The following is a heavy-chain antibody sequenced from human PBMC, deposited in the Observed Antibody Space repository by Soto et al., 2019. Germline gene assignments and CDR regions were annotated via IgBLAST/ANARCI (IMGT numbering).Heavy chain of an antibody. V-gene: IGHV3-23*01. Sequence: PGGSLRLSCAASGFTFSTYAMSWVRQAPGKGLEWVSAISGSGVITYYADSVKGRFTISRDNSKNTLYLQMNSLRADDTAVYYCAKDRVGVDPTGYWGQGTLVTVSS. J-gene: IGHJ4*02. CDR2: ISGSGVIT. CDR3: AKDRVGVDPTGY. CDR1: GFTFSTYA. D-gene: IGHD3-3*01.